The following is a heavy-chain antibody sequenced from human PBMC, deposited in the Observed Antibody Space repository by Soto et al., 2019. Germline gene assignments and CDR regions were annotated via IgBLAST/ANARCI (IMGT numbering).Heavy chain of an antibody. Sequence: LRLACAASGYPFSNYGVQWVRQAPGKGREWVAVIAYNGSRNAYADAVKGRFTISRDNSKNTLYLQMNSLRAEDTAVYYCARDHKKGPSYLLMCPHRMHVSRQGRSVTV. V-gene: IGHV3-30*03. D-gene: IGHD2-8*01. CDR2: IAYNGSRN. J-gene: IGHJ6*02. CDR1: GYPFSNYG. CDR3: ARDHKKGPSYLLMCPHRMHV.